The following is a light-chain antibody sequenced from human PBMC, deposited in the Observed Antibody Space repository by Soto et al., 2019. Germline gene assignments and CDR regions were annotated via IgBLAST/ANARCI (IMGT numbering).Light chain of an antibody. V-gene: IGLV4-69*01. CDR2: INYDGTH. J-gene: IGLJ3*02. Sequence: QSVLTQSPSASASLGASVKLTCTLSSGYSTYAIAWHQQQSEKGPRFLMKINYDGTHSKGDGFFDRFSGSSSGSERHLTRSSVRPGEEADYNCQSLGAGIQVVGGGTKGPVL. CDR1: SGYSTYA. CDR3: QSLGAGIQV.